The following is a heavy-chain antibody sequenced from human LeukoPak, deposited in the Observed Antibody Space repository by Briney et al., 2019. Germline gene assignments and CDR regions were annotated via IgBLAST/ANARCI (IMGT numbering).Heavy chain of an antibody. CDR2: INWNGGRT. CDR3: ARAENFWSGYWDV. V-gene: IGHV3-20*04. Sequence: GGSLRLSCVASGFNFDDYGISWVRQAPGKGLEWVSGINWNGGRTGYADSVKGRFTISRDSAETSLYLQMNSLRAEDTALYYCARAENFWSGYWDVWGEGTTVIVSS. J-gene: IGHJ6*04. D-gene: IGHD3-3*01. CDR1: GFNFDDYG.